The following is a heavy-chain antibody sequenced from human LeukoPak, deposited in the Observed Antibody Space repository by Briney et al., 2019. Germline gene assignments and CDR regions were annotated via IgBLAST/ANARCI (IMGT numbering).Heavy chain of an antibody. J-gene: IGHJ3*02. Sequence: PGGSLRLSCAASGFTFSSYSMNWVRQAPGKGLEWVSSISSSISYIYYADSVKGRFTISRDNAKNSLYLQMNSLRAEETAVYYCARDRPDCGGDCSSEAFDIWGQGTMVTVSS. CDR1: GFTFSSYS. V-gene: IGHV3-21*01. CDR3: ARDRPDCGGDCSSEAFDI. CDR2: ISSSISYI. D-gene: IGHD2-21*02.